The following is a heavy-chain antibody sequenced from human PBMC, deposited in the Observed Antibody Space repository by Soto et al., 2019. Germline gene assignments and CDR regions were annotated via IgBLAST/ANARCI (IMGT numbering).Heavy chain of an antibody. CDR1: GASMGRYY. J-gene: IGHJ4*02. CDR2: IADSETT. Sequence: SETLSLTCAVSGASMGRYYWSRIRQSPGKGLEYIGYIADSETTNYSPSLRSRVTISLEASKSQFSLKLSSVTAADTAVYYCARVDYYGTGTYLFDYWGPGTLVTVSS. D-gene: IGHD3-10*01. CDR3: ARVDYYGTGTYLFDY. V-gene: IGHV4-59*01.